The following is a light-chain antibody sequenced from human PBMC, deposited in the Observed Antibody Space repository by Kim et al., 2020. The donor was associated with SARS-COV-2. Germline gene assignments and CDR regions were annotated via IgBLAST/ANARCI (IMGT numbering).Light chain of an antibody. V-gene: IGKV1-5*03. J-gene: IGKJ4*01. CDR3: QQYYLYPLT. CDR1: QTINSW. Sequence: DIQMTQSPPTLSASVGDRVTITCRAGQTINSWLAWYQQRPGTAPKVLIYRASTLQSGVPSRFSGSGSTTEFTLTISSLQPDDSATYFCQQYYLYPLTFGGGTKVDIK. CDR2: RAS.